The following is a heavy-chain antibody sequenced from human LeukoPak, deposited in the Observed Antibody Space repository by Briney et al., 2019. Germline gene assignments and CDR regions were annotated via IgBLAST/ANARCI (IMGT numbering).Heavy chain of an antibody. D-gene: IGHD4-17*01. CDR2: IWYVGSNK. CDR3: AKRVTVTTKYFDS. Sequence: GRSLRLSCAASGFTFSSCGMHWVRQAPGKGLEWVAVIWYVGSNKYYADSVKGRFTISRDNSKNTLYLQMNSLRAEDTAVYYCAKRVTVTTKYFDSWGQGTLVTVSS. V-gene: IGHV3-33*06. CDR1: GFTFSSCG. J-gene: IGHJ4*02.